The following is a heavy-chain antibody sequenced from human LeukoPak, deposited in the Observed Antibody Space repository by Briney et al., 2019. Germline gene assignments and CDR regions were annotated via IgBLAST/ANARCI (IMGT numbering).Heavy chain of an antibody. CDR3: ARQDGRALYYFDH. V-gene: IGHV5-51*01. CDR1: GYTFAGYW. D-gene: IGHD5-24*01. Sequence: GASLKISCKGSGYTFAGYWIAWVRQMPGKGLEWMGIIYPGDSDTRYSPSFQGQVTISADKSISTAYLQWSSLKASDTAMYYCARQDGRALYYFDHWGQGALVTVSS. J-gene: IGHJ4*02. CDR2: IYPGDSDT.